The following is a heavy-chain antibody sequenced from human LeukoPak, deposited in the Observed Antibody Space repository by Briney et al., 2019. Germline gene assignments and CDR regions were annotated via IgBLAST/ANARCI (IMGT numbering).Heavy chain of an antibody. CDR2: ISGSGSGT. D-gene: IGHD3-9*01. J-gene: IGHJ3*01. CDR1: GFTFSSYA. CDR3: ASELRYFAPPPVV. Sequence: PGGSLRLSCAASGFTFSSYAMSWVRQAPGKGLEWVSVISGSGSGTYYADSVKGRFTISRDNSKNTLYLQMNSLRAEDTAVYYCASELRYFAPPPVVWGQGTMVTVSS. V-gene: IGHV3-23*01.